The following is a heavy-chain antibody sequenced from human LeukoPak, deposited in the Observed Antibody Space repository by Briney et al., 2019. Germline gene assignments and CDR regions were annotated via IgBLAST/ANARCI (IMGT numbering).Heavy chain of an antibody. Sequence: GGSLRLSCAASGFTFSSYGMHWVRQAPGKGLEWVTVISSDGNDQHYADSVKGRFTISRDNSKNTVFLQMNSLRIDDTAVYYCARDFDQGGADYYFAYWGQGTLVTVSS. V-gene: IGHV3-30*19. D-gene: IGHD3-9*01. CDR3: ARDFDQGGADYYFAY. J-gene: IGHJ4*02. CDR1: GFTFSSYG. CDR2: ISSDGNDQ.